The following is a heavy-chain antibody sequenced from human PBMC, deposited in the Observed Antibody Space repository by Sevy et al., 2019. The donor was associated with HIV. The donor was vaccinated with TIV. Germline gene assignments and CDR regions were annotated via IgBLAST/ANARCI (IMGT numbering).Heavy chain of an antibody. D-gene: IGHD6-13*01. CDR3: ATLDNSLAAAGIPYYYGIDV. CDR1: GGSISSSRYY. CDR2: IYYSGST. J-gene: IGHJ6*02. Sequence: SETLSITCTVSGGSISSSRYYWGWIRQPPGKGLEWIGSIYYSGSTYYNPSLKSRVTISVDTSKNQFSLKLSSVTAADTAVYYCATLDNSLAAAGIPYYYGIDVWGQGTTVTVSS. V-gene: IGHV4-39*01.